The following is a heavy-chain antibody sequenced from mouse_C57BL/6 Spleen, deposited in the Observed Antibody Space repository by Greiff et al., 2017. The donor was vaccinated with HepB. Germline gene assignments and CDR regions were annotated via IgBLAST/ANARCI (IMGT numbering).Heavy chain of an antibody. CDR3: ARDLPNWPFDY. D-gene: IGHD4-1*01. CDR1: GFTFSSYA. V-gene: IGHV5-4*01. J-gene: IGHJ2*01. CDR2: ISDGGSYT. Sequence: DVHLVESGGGLVKPGGSLKLSCAASGFTFSSYAMSWVRQTPEKRLEWVATISDGGSYTYYPDNVKGRFTISRDNAKNNLYLQMSHLKSEDTAMYYCARDLPNWPFDYWGQGTTLTVSS.